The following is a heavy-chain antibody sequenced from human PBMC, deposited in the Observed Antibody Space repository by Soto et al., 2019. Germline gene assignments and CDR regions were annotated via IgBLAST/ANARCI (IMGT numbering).Heavy chain of an antibody. V-gene: IGHV3-66*01. CDR2: INGGGST. CDR1: GFTVSVNL. CDR3: VRENYYYGMDV. J-gene: IGHJ6*02. Sequence: GSLRLSCAASGFTVSVNLMNWVRQGSGKGLEWVSVINGGGSTDYADSVKGRFTISRDISRNTLYLQMNSLRAEDTAVYYCVRENYYYGMDVWGQGTTVTVSS.